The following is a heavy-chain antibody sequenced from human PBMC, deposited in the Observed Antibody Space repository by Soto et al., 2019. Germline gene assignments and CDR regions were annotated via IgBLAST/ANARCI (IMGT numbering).Heavy chain of an antibody. D-gene: IGHD3-22*01. V-gene: IGHV1-18*01. CDR1: GYTFTSYG. Sequence: ASVKVSCKASGYTFTSYGISWVRQAPGQGLEWMGWISAYNGNTNYAQKLQGRVTMTTDTSTSTAYMELRSLRSEDTSVYYCGRDSKWDDTSVGMDVWGQGTKVTVSS. CDR3: GRDSKWDDTSVGMDV. CDR2: ISAYNGNT. J-gene: IGHJ6*02.